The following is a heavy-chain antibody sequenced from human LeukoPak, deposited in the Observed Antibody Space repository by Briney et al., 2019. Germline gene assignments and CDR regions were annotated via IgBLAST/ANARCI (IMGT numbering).Heavy chain of an antibody. J-gene: IGHJ5*02. CDR3: ARDATTVAGTPNWFDP. Sequence: SVTVSCKASGCTFSSYAISWVRQAPGQGLEWMGRIIPILGIANYAQKFQGRVTNTADKSTSTAYMELSSLRSEDTAVYYCARDATTVAGTPNWFDPWGQGTLVTVSS. V-gene: IGHV1-69*04. CDR2: IIPILGIA. D-gene: IGHD6-19*01. CDR1: GCTFSSYA.